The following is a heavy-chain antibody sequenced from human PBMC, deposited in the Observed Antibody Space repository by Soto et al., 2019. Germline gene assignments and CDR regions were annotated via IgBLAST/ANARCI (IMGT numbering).Heavy chain of an antibody. CDR1: GFMFSAYT. J-gene: IGHJ1*01. CDR2: ISDDSSYI. D-gene: IGHD3-16*01. Sequence: GGSLRLSCAASGFMFSAYTMNWVRQAPGKGLEWLSSISDDSSYIDYADSLRGRFTVSRDNARNSLYLQIDSLGVEDTAVYYCATPYYFNHWGPGTLVTVS. CDR3: ATPYYFNH. V-gene: IGHV3-21*06.